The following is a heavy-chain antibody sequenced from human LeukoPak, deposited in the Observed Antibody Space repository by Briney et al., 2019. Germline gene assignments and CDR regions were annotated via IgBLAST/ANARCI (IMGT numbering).Heavy chain of an antibody. V-gene: IGHV4-34*01. Sequence: SETLSLTCAVYGGSFSGYYGSWIPEPPGKGLEWSGEINHSGSTNYNPYLKSRVTISVDTSKNQFSLKLSSVTAADTAVYYCASSVYYYDSSGYPRAGFEQHWGQGTLVTVSS. CDR3: ASSVYYYDSSGYPRAGFEQH. CDR2: INHSGST. J-gene: IGHJ1*01. CDR1: GGSFSGYY. D-gene: IGHD3-22*01.